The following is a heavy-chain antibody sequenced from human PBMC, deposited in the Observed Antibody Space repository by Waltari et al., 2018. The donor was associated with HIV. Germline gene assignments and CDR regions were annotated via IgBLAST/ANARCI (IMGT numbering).Heavy chain of an antibody. Sequence: EVKLVESGGGLIQPGGSLRLSCATSGFRFRSYSMNWVRQAPGEGLEWLSYMSDDTRDPYYADSVKGRFTISRDNAEDSVYLQMTNLRVEDTAVYYCVRDYKWAFDYWGQGTRVTVSS. D-gene: IGHD1-20*01. V-gene: IGHV3-48*01. CDR3: VRDYKWAFDY. J-gene: IGHJ4*02. CDR1: GFRFRSYS. CDR2: MSDDTRDP.